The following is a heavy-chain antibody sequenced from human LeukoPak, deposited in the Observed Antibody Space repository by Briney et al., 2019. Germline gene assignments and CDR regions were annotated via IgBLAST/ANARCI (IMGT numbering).Heavy chain of an antibody. CDR3: ARDGPIVVVPAGYYYYGMDV. CDR1: GFTFSSYA. CDR2: ISYDGSNK. Sequence: GGSLRLSCAASGFTFSSYAMSWVRQAPGKGLEWVAVISYDGSNKYYADSVKGRFTISRDNSKNTLYLQMNSLRAEDTAVYYCARDGPIVVVPAGYYYYGMDVWGQGTTVTVSS. D-gene: IGHD2-2*01. J-gene: IGHJ6*02. V-gene: IGHV3-30-3*01.